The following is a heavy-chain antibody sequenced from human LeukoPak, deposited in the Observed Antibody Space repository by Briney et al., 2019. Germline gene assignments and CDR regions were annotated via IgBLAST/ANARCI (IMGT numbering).Heavy chain of an antibody. CDR1: GFTFSSYS. J-gene: IGHJ4*02. V-gene: IGHV3-23*01. D-gene: IGHD3-3*01. CDR3: AKDHKYYDFWSGYFDY. Sequence: GGSLRLSCAADGFTFSSYSMSWVRQAPVKGLEWVAAISGSGGTTFYADSVKGRFTISRDNSKNTLYLQMNSLRAEDTAVYYCAKDHKYYDFWSGYFDYWGRGTLVTVSS. CDR2: ISGSGGTT.